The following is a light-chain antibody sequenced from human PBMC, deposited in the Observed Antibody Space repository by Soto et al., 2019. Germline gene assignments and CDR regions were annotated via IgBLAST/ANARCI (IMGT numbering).Light chain of an antibody. V-gene: IGKV1-17*01. CDR2: AAS. CDR3: LQHYNYPYT. J-gene: IGKJ2*01. Sequence: DIQMTQSPSSLSASVGDRTTLTCRASQIIRTLLAWYQQKPGKAPERLIYAASTMEGGIPARFSGSGSATDFTLTISSLQPEDSATYYCLQHYNYPYTFGQGTKVEIK. CDR1: QIIRTL.